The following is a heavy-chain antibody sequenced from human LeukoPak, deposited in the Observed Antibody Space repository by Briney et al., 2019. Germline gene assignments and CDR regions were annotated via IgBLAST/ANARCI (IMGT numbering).Heavy chain of an antibody. V-gene: IGHV1-18*01. J-gene: IGHJ5*02. Sequence: ASVKVSCKASGYTFTSYGISWVRQAPGQGLEWMGGISAYNGNTNYAQKLQGRVTMTTDTSRTTAYMELRGLRSDDTAVYYCARGQFSSSGWYNHWGQGTLVSVSS. CDR3: ARGQFSSSGWYNH. D-gene: IGHD3-22*01. CDR2: ISAYNGNT. CDR1: GYTFTSYG.